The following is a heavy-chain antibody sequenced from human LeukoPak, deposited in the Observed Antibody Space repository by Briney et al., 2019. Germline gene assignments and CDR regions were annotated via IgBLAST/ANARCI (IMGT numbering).Heavy chain of an antibody. CDR3: ARGFRVAGFDY. J-gene: IGHJ4*02. Sequence: ASVKVSCKASGGTFSSYAISWVRQAPGQGLEWMGGIIPIFGTANYAQKFQGRVTITADKSTSTAYMEPSSLRSEDTAVYYCARGFRVAGFDYWGQGTLVTVSS. V-gene: IGHV1-69*06. D-gene: IGHD2-15*01. CDR2: IIPIFGTA. CDR1: GGTFSSYA.